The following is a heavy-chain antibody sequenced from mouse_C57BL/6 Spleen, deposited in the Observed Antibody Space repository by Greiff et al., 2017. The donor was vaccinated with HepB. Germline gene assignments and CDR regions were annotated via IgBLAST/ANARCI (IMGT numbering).Heavy chain of an antibody. D-gene: IGHD3-2*02. CDR3: ARQLRPFFDY. J-gene: IGHJ2*01. V-gene: IGHV1-53*01. Sequence: QVQLQQPGTELVKPGASVKLSCKASGYTFTSYWMHWVKQRPGQGLEWIGNINPSNGGTNYNETFKSKATLTVDKSSSTADMLRSSLTSDDSSVYYCARQLRPFFDYWGQGTTRTVAS. CDR1: GYTFTSYW. CDR2: INPSNGGT.